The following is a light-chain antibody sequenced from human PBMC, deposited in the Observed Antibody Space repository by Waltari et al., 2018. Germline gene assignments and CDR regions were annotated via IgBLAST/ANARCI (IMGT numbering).Light chain of an antibody. CDR2: DVN. Sequence: QYALTQPASVSGSPGQSITISCTGTSSDIGAYNFVSWYQTHPGKAPKVMIYDVNNRPSWVSSRFSGSKSGNTASLTISGLQAEDEADYYCSSYTTGSTRYVFGSGTKVTVL. V-gene: IGLV2-14*03. J-gene: IGLJ1*01. CDR3: SSYTTGSTRYV. CDR1: SSDIGAYNF.